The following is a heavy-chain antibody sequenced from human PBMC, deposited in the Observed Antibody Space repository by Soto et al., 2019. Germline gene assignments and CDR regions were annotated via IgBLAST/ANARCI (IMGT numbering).Heavy chain of an antibody. CDR3: ARAEMVYAISGAFDI. Sequence: SETLSLTCTVSGGSISSYYWSWIRQPPGKGLEWIGYIYYSGSTNYNPSLKSRVTISVDTSKNQFSLRLSSVTAADTAVYYCARAEMVYAISGAFDIWGQGTMVTVSS. CDR2: IYYSGST. CDR1: GGSISSYY. V-gene: IGHV4-59*01. J-gene: IGHJ3*02. D-gene: IGHD2-8*01.